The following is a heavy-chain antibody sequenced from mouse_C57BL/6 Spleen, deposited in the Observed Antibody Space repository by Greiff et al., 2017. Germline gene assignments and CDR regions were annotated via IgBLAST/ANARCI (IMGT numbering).Heavy chain of an antibody. CDR1: GYTFTSYW. Sequence: QVQLQQPGAELVMPGASVKLSCKASGYTFTSYWMHWVKQRPGQGLEWIGEIDPSARSTNYNQKFKGQSTVTVDKSSSTAYMQLSSLTSEDSAVYYCARRAITTVVAYYFDYWGQGTTLTVSS. D-gene: IGHD1-1*01. CDR2: IDPSARST. J-gene: IGHJ2*01. CDR3: ARRAITTVVAYYFDY. V-gene: IGHV1-69*01.